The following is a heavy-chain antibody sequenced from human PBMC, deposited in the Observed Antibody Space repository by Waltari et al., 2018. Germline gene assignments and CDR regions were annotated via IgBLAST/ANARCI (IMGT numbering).Heavy chain of an antibody. V-gene: IGHV3-23*01. D-gene: IGHD1-26*01. Sequence: EVQLLESGGGLVQPGGSLRLSCAASGFNFSSYAMSWVRQAPGKGLEWVSAISGSGGSTYYADSVKGRFTISRDNSKNTLYLQMNSLRAEDTAVYYCAKVVGATTAGSVEYWGQGTLVTVSS. CDR1: GFNFSSYA. J-gene: IGHJ4*02. CDR2: ISGSGGST. CDR3: AKVVGATTAGSVEY.